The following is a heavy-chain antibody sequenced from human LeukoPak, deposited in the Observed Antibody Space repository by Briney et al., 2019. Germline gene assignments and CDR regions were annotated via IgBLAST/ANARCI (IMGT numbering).Heavy chain of an antibody. CDR2: ISSSSSYT. D-gene: IGHD6-13*01. CDR1: GFTFSDYY. Sequence: GGSLRLSCAASGFTFSDYYMSWIRQAPGKGLEWVSYISSSSSYTNYADSVKGRFTISRDNAKNPLYLQMNSLRAEDTAVYYCAGDMSQQLVGYYYYGMDVWGQGTTVTVSS. CDR3: AGDMSQQLVGYYYYGMDV. J-gene: IGHJ6*02. V-gene: IGHV3-11*05.